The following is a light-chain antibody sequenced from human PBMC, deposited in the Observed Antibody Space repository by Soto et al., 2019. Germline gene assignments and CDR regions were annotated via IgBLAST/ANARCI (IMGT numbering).Light chain of an antibody. J-gene: IGKJ2*01. CDR2: GAS. Sequence: EIVLTQSPGTLSLSPGERATLSCRASQSVNSNFLAWYQQKPGQAPRLLISGASNRATGIPDRFSGSGSGTDFTLTINRLGPEDSAVYYCQQFDSSPYTFGQGTKLEI. CDR3: QQFDSSPYT. V-gene: IGKV3-20*01. CDR1: QSVNSNF.